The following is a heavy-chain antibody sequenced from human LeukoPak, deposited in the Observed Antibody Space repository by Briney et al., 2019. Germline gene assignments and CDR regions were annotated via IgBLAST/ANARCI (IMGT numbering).Heavy chain of an antibody. CDR2: IKHDGSDK. J-gene: IGHJ6*03. CDR1: GFLFSSYW. V-gene: IGHV3-7*01. Sequence: EPGGSLRLSCAASGFLFSSYWMSWVRQAPGKGLEWVANIKHDGSDKYYVDSVTGRFAISRDNAKNSLSLQMNSLRVEDTVVYYCATICSTSCYGYYMDVWGKGTTVTVSS. CDR3: ATICSTSCYGYYMDV. D-gene: IGHD2-2*01.